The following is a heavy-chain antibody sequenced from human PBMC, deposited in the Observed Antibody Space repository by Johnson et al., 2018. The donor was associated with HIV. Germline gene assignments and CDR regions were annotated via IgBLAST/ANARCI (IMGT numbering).Heavy chain of an antibody. V-gene: IGHV3-7*03. D-gene: IGHD5-12*01. CDR1: GFTFDDYA. CDR2: IKQDGSEK. Sequence: VQLVESGGGLVQPGRSLRLSCAASGFTFDDYAMHWVRQVPGKGLEWVANIKQDGSEKYYVDSVKGRFTVSRDNAKNSLDLQMSSLGPEDTAVYYCSRHSPRGYIGYDAFDIWGQGTVVTVSS. CDR3: SRHSPRGYIGYDAFDI. J-gene: IGHJ3*02.